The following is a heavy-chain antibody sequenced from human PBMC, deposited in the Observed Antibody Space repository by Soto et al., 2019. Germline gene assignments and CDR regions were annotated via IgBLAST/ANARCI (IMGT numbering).Heavy chain of an antibody. V-gene: IGHV1-8*01. J-gene: IGHJ6*02. CDR1: GYTFTSYD. CDR2: MNPNSGNT. Sequence: ASVKVSCKASGYTFTSYDINWVRQATGQGLEWMGWMNPNSGNTGYAQKFQGRVTMTRNTSISTAYMELSSLRSEDTAVYYCAREWLFRDYYYYGMDVWGQGTTVTVSS. CDR3: AREWLFRDYYYYGMDV. D-gene: IGHD3-22*01.